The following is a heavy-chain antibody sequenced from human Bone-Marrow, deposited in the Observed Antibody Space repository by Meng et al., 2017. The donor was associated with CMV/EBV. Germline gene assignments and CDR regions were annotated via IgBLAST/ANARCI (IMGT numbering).Heavy chain of an antibody. CDR3: AKGGRLVDS. Sequence: RLSCVGFEFSFSTNAMSWVRQTPGKAPEWVSVMTGSGDIILYADSVKGRFTISRDNSKNTLYPQMNSLRPEDTAIYYCAKGGRLVDSWGQGTLVTVSS. CDR1: EFSFSTNA. D-gene: IGHD6-19*01. V-gene: IGHV3-23*01. CDR2: MTGSGDII. J-gene: IGHJ4*02.